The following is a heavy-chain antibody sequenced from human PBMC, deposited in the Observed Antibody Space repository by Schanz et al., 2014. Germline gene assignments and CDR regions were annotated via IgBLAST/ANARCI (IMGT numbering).Heavy chain of an antibody. Sequence: QVQLVQSGAEVKKPGASVKVSCRASGYPFTSDDITWVRQAPGQGLEWLGWMNPNSGNPGFAQKFRGRVTMTRDTSTSTVYMELSSLRSEDTAVYYCARDGVDAAAGGNYWGQGTLVTVSS. CDR2: MNPNSGNP. D-gene: IGHD6-13*01. CDR3: ARDGVDAAAGGNY. V-gene: IGHV1-8*01. J-gene: IGHJ4*02. CDR1: GYPFTSDD.